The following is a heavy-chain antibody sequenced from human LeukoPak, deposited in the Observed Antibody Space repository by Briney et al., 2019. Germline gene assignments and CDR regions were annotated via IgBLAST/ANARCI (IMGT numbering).Heavy chain of an antibody. Sequence: GASVKVSCKFSGYTLTELSMHWVRQAPGKGLEWMGGFDPEDGETIYAQKFQGRVTMTEDTSTDTAYMELSSLRSEDTAVYYCATGGPGTANWFDPWGQGTLVTVSS. CDR1: GYTLTELS. CDR2: FDPEDGET. J-gene: IGHJ5*02. D-gene: IGHD1-1*01. V-gene: IGHV1-24*01. CDR3: ATGGPGTANWFDP.